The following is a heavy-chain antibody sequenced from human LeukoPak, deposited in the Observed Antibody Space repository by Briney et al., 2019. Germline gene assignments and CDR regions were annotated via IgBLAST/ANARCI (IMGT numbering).Heavy chain of an antibody. D-gene: IGHD6-6*01. Sequence: SETLSLTCAVYGGSFSGYYWSWIRQPPGKGLEWIGEINHSGSTNYNPSLKSRVTISVDTSRNQFSLKLSSVTAADTAGYYCARGGVPKLKASYSSSSRRLDYWGQGTLVTVSS. CDR1: GGSFSGYY. J-gene: IGHJ4*02. CDR2: INHSGST. V-gene: IGHV4-34*01. CDR3: ARGGVPKLKASYSSSSRRLDY.